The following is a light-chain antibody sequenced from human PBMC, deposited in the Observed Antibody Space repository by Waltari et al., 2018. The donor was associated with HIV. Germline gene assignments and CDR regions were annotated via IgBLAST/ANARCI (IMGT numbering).Light chain of an antibody. CDR1: QSFSSY. V-gene: IGKV3-11*01. Sequence: IVLTQSPATLSLSPGERATLSSRASQSFSSYLAWDEQKPAQAPRVRIFDASNRAAATLARFRGSAAGKDFTFTISSLQPEDFAVYDCQTRRNWLLTFGGGTKVEIK. J-gene: IGKJ4*01. CDR2: DAS. CDR3: QTRRNWLLT.